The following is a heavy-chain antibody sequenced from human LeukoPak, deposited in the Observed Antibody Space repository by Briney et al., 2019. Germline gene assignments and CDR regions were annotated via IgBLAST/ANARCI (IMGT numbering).Heavy chain of an antibody. V-gene: IGHV3-23*01. CDR3: AKDRDTSGWYDRAVFDY. CDR1: GFTFSSYA. J-gene: IGHJ4*02. Sequence: PGGSLRLSCAASGFTFSSYAMGWVRQAPGKGLEWVSGISGSGAGTYYADSVKGRFTISRDNSKNTLYLLMNSLRAEDTAVYYCAKDRDTSGWYDRAVFDYWGQGTLVTVSS. D-gene: IGHD6-19*01. CDR2: ISGSGAGT.